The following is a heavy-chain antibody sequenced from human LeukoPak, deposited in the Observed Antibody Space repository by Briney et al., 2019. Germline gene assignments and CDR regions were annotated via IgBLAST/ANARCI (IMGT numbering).Heavy chain of an antibody. CDR3: ASQNLYDSSELDY. J-gene: IGHJ4*02. D-gene: IGHD3-22*01. CDR1: GGSISSSSYY. V-gene: IGHV4-39*01. Sequence: SETLSLTCTVSGGSISSSSYYWGWIRQPPGKGLEWIGSIYYSGSTYYNPSLKSRVTISVDTSKNQFSLKLSSVTAADTAVYYCASQNLYDSSELDYWSQGTLVTVSS. CDR2: IYYSGST.